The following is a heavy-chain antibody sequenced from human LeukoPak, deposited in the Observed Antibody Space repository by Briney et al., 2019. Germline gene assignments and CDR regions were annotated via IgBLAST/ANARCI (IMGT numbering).Heavy chain of an antibody. CDR1: GGSISSHY. V-gene: IGHV4-4*07. J-gene: IGHJ5*02. CDR2: IYTSGST. D-gene: IGHD6-13*01. Sequence: SDTLSLLCTVSGGSISSHYWSWIRQPAGKGLEWVGRIYTSGSTNYNPSLKSRVTMSVDTSKNQFSLKLSSVTAADTAVYYCAGTRIAAAGINWFDPWGQGTLVTVSS. CDR3: AGTRIAAAGINWFDP.